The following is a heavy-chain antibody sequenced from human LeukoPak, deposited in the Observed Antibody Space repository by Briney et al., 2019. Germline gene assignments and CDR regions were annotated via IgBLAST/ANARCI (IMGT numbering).Heavy chain of an antibody. J-gene: IGHJ4*02. D-gene: IGHD2-8*01. CDR1: GFTFSSYG. CDR3: AKDRCSNGIGCYYYYMDV. V-gene: IGHV3-21*01. Sequence: GGSLRLSCPASGFTFSSYGMSWVRQAPGKGLEWVSSISSSSSYIYYADSVKGRFSISRDSSKNILYLQMNSLRAEDTAVYYCAKDRCSNGIGCYYYYMDVWGQGTLVTVSS. CDR2: ISSSSSYI.